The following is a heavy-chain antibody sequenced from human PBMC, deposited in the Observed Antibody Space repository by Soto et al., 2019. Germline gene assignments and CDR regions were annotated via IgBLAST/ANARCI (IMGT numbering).Heavy chain of an antibody. V-gene: IGHV1-18*01. Sequence: QVQLVQSGAEVKKPGASVKVSCKATGYTFTSYGISWVRHAPGQGREWMGWISAYNGNTNYAQKLQRTVTMTTDTSTSTDNMELRSHRSDDTAVYYCARELPNWNLGAGMDVWGQGTTVTVSS. J-gene: IGHJ6*02. CDR1: GYTFTSYG. D-gene: IGHD1-1*01. CDR2: ISAYNGNT. CDR3: ARELPNWNLGAGMDV.